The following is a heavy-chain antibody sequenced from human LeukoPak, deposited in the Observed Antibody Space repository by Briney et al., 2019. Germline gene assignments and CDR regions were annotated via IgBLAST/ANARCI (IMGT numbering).Heavy chain of an antibody. J-gene: IGHJ4*02. D-gene: IGHD3-22*01. CDR1: GGSIIGSY. CDR2: IYNTVDV. Sequence: SETLSLTCTASGGSIIGSYWTWIRQSPGGGLEYIGYIYNTVDVNYSPSLKSRVTISIDMSGSQFSLRLKSVTAADTAIYYCARSRNYDSTGYNPTYYFDSWGQGALVTVSS. V-gene: IGHV4-59*01. CDR3: ARSRNYDSTGYNPTYYFDS.